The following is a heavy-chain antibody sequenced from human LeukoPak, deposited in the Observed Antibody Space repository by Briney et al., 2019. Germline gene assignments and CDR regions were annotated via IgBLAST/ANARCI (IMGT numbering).Heavy chain of an antibody. J-gene: IGHJ5*02. V-gene: IGHV4-30-2*01. CDR2: IYHSGSA. CDR1: GGSFSSDEYY. D-gene: IGHD6-13*01. Sequence: SETLSLTCTVSGGSFSSDEYYWSWIRQPPGKGLEWIGYIYHSGSAYYNPSLKSRVTISVDTSKNQFSLKLSSVTAADTAVYYCAPVQGGLAAAGTSVWFDPWGQGTLVTVSS. CDR3: APVQGGLAAAGTSVWFDP.